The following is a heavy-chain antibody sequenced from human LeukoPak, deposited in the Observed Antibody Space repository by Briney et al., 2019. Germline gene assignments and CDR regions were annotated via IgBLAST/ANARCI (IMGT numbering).Heavy chain of an antibody. Sequence: ASVKVSCKASGGTFSSYAISWVRQAPGQGLEWMGGIIPIFGTANYAQKFQGRVTITTDESTSTAYMELSSLRSEDTAVYYYARIHDYGGPDAFDIWGQGTMVTVSS. D-gene: IGHD4/OR15-4a*01. CDR1: GGTFSSYA. J-gene: IGHJ3*02. CDR2: IIPIFGTA. CDR3: ARIHDYGGPDAFDI. V-gene: IGHV1-69*05.